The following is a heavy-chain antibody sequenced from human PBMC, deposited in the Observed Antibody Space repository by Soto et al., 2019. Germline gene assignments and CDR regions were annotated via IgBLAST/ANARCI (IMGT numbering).Heavy chain of an antibody. V-gene: IGHV3-23*01. CDR3: AKWDSSGPYYYYYGMDV. CDR2: VGSVAASA. CDR1: GFTFSTYA. J-gene: IGHJ6*02. Sequence: VGSRILSCAASGFTFSTYAMSWVRQAPGKGVEWVSNVGSVAASANYADSVKGRFTISRDNSKNTLYLQMNSLRAEDTAVYYCAKWDSSGPYYYYYGMDVWGQGTTVTVSS. D-gene: IGHD3-22*01.